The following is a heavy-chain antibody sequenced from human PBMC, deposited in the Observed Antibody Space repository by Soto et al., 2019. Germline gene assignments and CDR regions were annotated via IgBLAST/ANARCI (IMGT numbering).Heavy chain of an antibody. D-gene: IGHD1-26*01. J-gene: IGHJ3*02. CDR3: TRDHGPMWETDAFDI. CDR2: IISSGTIR. V-gene: IGHV3-48*01. Sequence: GGSLRRSCVASGFTFNNYDMNWVRQAPGKGLEWVAYIISSGTIRRYADPVKGRFTISRDNAKKSLYLQMNSLRAEDTAVYYCTRDHGPMWETDAFDIWGQGTMVTVSS. CDR1: GFTFNNYD.